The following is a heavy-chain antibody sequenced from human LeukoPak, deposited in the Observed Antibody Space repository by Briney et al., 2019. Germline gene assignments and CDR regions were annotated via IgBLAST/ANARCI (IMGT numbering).Heavy chain of an antibody. CDR1: GDTFISYS. J-gene: IGHJ6*03. CDR3: ARCPKGHYYYYYYIDV. Sequence: GASMTVSCQASGDTFISYSINWVRQAPGQGLEWMGWIIPIFGTANYAQNFQGRVTITTDESTSTAYMELTSLRSEDTAVYYCARCPKGHYYYYYYIDVWGKGTTVTVSS. CDR2: IIPIFGTA. V-gene: IGHV1-69*05.